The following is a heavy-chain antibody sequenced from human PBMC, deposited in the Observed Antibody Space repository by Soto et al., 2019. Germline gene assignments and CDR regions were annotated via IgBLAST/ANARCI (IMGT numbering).Heavy chain of an antibody. Sequence: PSETLSLTCAVYGGSFSGYYWSWIRQPPGKGLEWIGEINHSGSTNYNPSLKSRVTISVDTSKNQFSLKLSSVTAADTAVYYCARRTPGGAARWYYYGMDVWGQGTTVTVSS. J-gene: IGHJ6*02. V-gene: IGHV4-34*01. D-gene: IGHD3-10*01. CDR2: INHSGST. CDR1: GGSFSGYY. CDR3: ARRTPGGAARWYYYGMDV.